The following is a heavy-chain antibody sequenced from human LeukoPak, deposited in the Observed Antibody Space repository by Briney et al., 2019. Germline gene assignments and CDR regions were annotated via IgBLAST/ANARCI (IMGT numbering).Heavy chain of an antibody. Sequence: SETLSLTCTVSGGSISSCYWSWIRQPPGEGLEWIGYIYYSGSTNYNPSLKSRVTISVDTSKNQFSLKLSSVTAADTAVYYCATSDKYCSGGSCYSEAFDIWGQGTMVTVSS. D-gene: IGHD2-15*01. V-gene: IGHV4-59*01. CDR2: IYYSGST. CDR3: ATSDKYCSGGSCYSEAFDI. J-gene: IGHJ3*02. CDR1: GGSISSCY.